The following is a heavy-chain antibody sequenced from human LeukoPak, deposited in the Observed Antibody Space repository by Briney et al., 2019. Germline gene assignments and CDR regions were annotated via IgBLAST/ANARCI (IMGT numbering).Heavy chain of an antibody. J-gene: IGHJ4*02. V-gene: IGHV4-59*01. D-gene: IGHD3-10*01. CDR1: GGSIRSYY. CDR2: IYYSGST. CDR3: ARVVGGGYYFDY. Sequence: SETLSLTCTVSGGSIRSYYWSWIRQPPGKGLEWIGYIYYSGSTNYNPSLKSRVTISVDTSKNQFSLKLSSVTAADTAVYYCARVVGGGYYFDYWGQGTLVTVSS.